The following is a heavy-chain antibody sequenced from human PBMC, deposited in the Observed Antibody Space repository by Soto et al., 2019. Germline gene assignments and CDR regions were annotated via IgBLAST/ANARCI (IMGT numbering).Heavy chain of an antibody. CDR1: GGSISHYY. J-gene: IGHJ6*03. Sequence: PSETLSLTCSVSGGSISHYYWSWIRQPPGKGLEWIGYIYYSASTIYNPSLKSRVTISVDTSKNQFSLKLSSVTAADTAVYYCARHFSAGGSWSPMDVWGKGTTVTVSS. D-gene: IGHD2-15*01. CDR3: ARHFSAGGSWSPMDV. V-gene: IGHV4-59*08. CDR2: IYYSAST.